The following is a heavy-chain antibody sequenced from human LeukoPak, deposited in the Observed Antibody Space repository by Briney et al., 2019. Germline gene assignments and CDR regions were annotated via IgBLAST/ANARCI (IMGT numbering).Heavy chain of an antibody. V-gene: IGHV3-7*03. CDR2: IKRDGSEK. CDR1: GFTFSTYW. J-gene: IGHJ4*02. Sequence: GGSLRLSCAASGFTFSTYWMSWVRQAPGKGPECVANIKRDGSEKYYVDSVKGRFTIFRDDAKSSLYLQMNSLRAEDTAVYFCARVYTGNRWHFDYWGQGTLVTVSS. CDR3: ARVYTGNRWHFDY. D-gene: IGHD2-2*02.